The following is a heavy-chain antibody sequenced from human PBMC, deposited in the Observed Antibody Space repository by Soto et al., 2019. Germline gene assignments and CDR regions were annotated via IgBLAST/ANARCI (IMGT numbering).Heavy chain of an antibody. CDR3: ARGESYCGGDCRYNFDY. D-gene: IGHD2-21*02. V-gene: IGHV3-48*03. J-gene: IGHJ4*02. Sequence: LRLSCAASGFTFSSYEMNWVRQAPGKGLEWVSYISSSGSTIYYADSVKGRFTISRDNAKNSLYLQMNSLRAEDTADYYCARGESYCGGDCRYNFDYWGQGTLVTVSS. CDR2: ISSSGSTI. CDR1: GFTFSSYE.